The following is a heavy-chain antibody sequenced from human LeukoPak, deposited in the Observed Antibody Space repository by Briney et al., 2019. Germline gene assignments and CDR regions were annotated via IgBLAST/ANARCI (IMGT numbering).Heavy chain of an antibody. CDR3: AKDYPYYYDSSGYYY. J-gene: IGHJ4*02. CDR1: GFTFSSYA. D-gene: IGHD3-22*01. CDR2: ISYDGSNK. Sequence: GRSLRLSCAASGFTFSSYAMHWVRQAPGKGLEWVAVISYDGSNKYYADSVKGRFTISRDNSKNTLYLQMNSLRAEDTAVYYCAKDYPYYYDSSGYYYWGQGTLVTVSS. V-gene: IGHV3-30-3*01.